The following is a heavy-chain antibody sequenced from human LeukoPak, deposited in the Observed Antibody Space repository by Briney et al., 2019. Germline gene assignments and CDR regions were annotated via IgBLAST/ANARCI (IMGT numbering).Heavy chain of an antibody. D-gene: IGHD3-3*01. J-gene: IGHJ4*02. CDR1: GGSFSAYY. CDR2: TNHSGST. V-gene: IGHV4-34*01. CDR3: ASGVREWLFYY. Sequence: PSETLSLTCAVYGGSFSAYYWSWIRQPPGKGLEWIGETNHSGSTNYNPSLKSRVTISVDTSKNQFSLKLNSVTAADTAVYYCASGVREWLFYYWGQGTLVTVSS.